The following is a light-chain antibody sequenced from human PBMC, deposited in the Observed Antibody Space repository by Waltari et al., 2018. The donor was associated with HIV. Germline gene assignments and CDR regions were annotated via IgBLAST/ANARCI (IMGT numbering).Light chain of an antibody. Sequence: QPVVTQEPSLSVSPGGTVTVTCASFTGRVSRQTYVHGTQLKPGPAPRTLIYDTEKRHPWTAGGCAGSLEGGRAALTLSGALTDDEADYYGLLSVSGVRVFGGGTKLTV. V-gene: IGLV7-46*01. J-gene: IGLJ3*02. CDR1: TGRVSRQTY. CDR2: DTE. CDR3: LLSVSGVRV.